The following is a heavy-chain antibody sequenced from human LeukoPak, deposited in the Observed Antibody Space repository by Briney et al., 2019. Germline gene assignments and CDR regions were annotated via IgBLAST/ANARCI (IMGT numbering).Heavy chain of an antibody. CDR1: GLTFSDYY. J-gene: IGHJ4*02. D-gene: IGHD3-9*01. Sequence: GGSLRLSCAASGLTFSDYYMSWIRQAPGKGLEWVSYISSSGSTIYYADSVKGRFTISRDNAKNSLYLQMNSLRAEDTAVYYCAAEYYDILTGYRNYWGQGTLVTVSS. V-gene: IGHV3-11*04. CDR3: AAEYYDILTGYRNY. CDR2: ISSSGSTI.